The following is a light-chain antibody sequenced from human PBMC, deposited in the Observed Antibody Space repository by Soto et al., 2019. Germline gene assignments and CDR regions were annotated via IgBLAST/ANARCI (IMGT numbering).Light chain of an antibody. CDR2: SAS. J-gene: IGKJ2*01. V-gene: IGKV1-27*01. CDR3: QMYNSAPYT. CDR1: QGISNY. Sequence: DIQMTQSPSSLSASVGDRVTITCRASQGISNYLAWYQQKPGKVPHLLIFSASTLQSGVPSRFSGSGSGTDFTLTISILQPEDVATYYCQMYNSAPYTFGQGTKLEIK.